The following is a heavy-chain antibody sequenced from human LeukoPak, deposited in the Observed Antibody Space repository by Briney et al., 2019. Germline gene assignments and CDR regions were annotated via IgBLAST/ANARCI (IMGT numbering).Heavy chain of an antibody. Sequence: ASVKVSCKASGGTFSSYAISWVRQAPGQGLEWMGRINPNSGGTNYAQKFQGRVTMTRDTSISTAYMELSRLRSDDTAVYYCAREGSGSYSGDYWGQGTLVTVSS. CDR2: INPNSGGT. V-gene: IGHV1-2*06. CDR3: AREGSGSYSGDY. CDR1: GGTFSSYA. D-gene: IGHD1-26*01. J-gene: IGHJ4*02.